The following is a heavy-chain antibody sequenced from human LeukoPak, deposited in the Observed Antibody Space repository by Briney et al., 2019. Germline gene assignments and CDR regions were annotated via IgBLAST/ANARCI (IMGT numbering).Heavy chain of an antibody. CDR1: GFTFSSYG. Sequence: PGGSLILSCAASGFTFSSYGMHWVRQAPGKGLEWVAVISYDGSNKYYADSVKGRFTISRDNSKNTLYLQMNSLRAEDTAVYYCAKEGGDTGLDAFDIWGQGTMVTVSS. CDR3: AKEGGDTGLDAFDI. D-gene: IGHD2-21*02. J-gene: IGHJ3*02. V-gene: IGHV3-30*18. CDR2: ISYDGSNK.